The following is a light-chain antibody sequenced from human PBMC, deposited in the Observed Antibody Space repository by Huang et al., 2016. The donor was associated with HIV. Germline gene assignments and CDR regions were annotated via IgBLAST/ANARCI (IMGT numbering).Light chain of an antibody. CDR1: QRVSTY. CDR3: QQSYSTPFYT. Sequence: DILMTQSPSSLSASVGDRVTITCRASQRVSTYVNWYQQKPGQAPKLLIYASSSLQSWVPSRFSGSGSGTDFTRTISSLQPDDFATYYCQQSYSTPFYTFGQGTKLEIK. J-gene: IGKJ2*01. V-gene: IGKV1-39*01. CDR2: ASS.